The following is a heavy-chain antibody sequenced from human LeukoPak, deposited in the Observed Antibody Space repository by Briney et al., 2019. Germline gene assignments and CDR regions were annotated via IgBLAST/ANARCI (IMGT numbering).Heavy chain of an antibody. V-gene: IGHV4-59*01. Sequence: ASETLSLTCTVSGGSISSYCWSWIRQPPGKGLEWIGYIYYSGSTNYNPSLKSRVTISVDTSKNQFSLKLSSVTAADTAVYYCARGPIIGFDYWGQGTLVTVSS. CDR3: ARGPIIGFDY. J-gene: IGHJ4*02. CDR1: GGSISSYC. CDR2: IYYSGST. D-gene: IGHD3-9*01.